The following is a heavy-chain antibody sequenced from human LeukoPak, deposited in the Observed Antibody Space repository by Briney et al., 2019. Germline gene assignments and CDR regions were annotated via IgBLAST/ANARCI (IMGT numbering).Heavy chain of an antibody. Sequence: ASVKVSCKASGYTFTRYGVNWVRQAPGQGLEGMGWINIKNGKPTYAQGFTGRFVFSLDTSVSTAYLQISSLKAEDTAVYYCARDPRPYYYYMDVWGKGTTVTVSS. CDR2: INIKNGKP. J-gene: IGHJ6*03. CDR3: ARDPRPYYYYMDV. V-gene: IGHV7-4-1*02. CDR1: GYTFTRYG.